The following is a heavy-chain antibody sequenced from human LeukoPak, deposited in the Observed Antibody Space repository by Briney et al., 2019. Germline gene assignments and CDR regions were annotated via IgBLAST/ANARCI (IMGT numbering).Heavy chain of an antibody. Sequence: GGSLRLSCAVSGINVNDYSMNWVRQAPGKGLEWMANINRDGGTQNYVDSVKGRFTISRDNAKDSLFLQMNNLRAEDTALYYCARDGIPTYAFDIWGQGTMVTVSP. V-gene: IGHV3-7*01. J-gene: IGHJ3*02. CDR1: GINVNDYS. CDR3: ARDGIPTYAFDI. CDR2: INRDGGTQ. D-gene: IGHD1-26*01.